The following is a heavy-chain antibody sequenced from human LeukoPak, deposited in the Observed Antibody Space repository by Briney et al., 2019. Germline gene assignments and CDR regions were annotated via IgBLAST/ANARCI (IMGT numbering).Heavy chain of an antibody. CDR1: GYTFTSYG. Sequence: GASVKVSCKASGYTFTSYGISWVRQAPGQGLEWMGWISAYNGNTNYAQKFQGRVTITADESTSTAYMELSSLRSEDTAVYYCARDNAWVWDYWGQGTLVTVSS. J-gene: IGHJ4*02. D-gene: IGHD2-2*01. CDR2: ISAYNGNT. CDR3: ARDNAWVWDY. V-gene: IGHV1-18*01.